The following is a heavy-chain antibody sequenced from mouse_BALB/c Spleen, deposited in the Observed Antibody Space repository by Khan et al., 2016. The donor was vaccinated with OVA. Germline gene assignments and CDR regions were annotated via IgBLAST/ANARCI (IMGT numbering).Heavy chain of an antibody. CDR3: ARCGMDS. CDR1: GDAFTNYW. CDR2: IYPGSGNT. V-gene: IGHV1-63*01. J-gene: IGHJ4*01. Sequence: QVQLQQSGAELVRPGTSVNISCKASGDAFTNYWLGWVKQRPGHGLEWIGDIYPGSGNTYYNEKLKGKVTLTADKSSSTAYLQLINLTSEDSAVYFCARCGMDSWGQGTSVTVSS.